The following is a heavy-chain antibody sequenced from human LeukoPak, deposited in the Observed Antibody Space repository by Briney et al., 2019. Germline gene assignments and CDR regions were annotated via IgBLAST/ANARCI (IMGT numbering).Heavy chain of an antibody. CDR2: IYYSGST. CDR3: ARDYSSGWPNFDY. CDR1: GGSVSSGSYY. Sequence: PSETLSLTCTVSGGSVSSGSYYWSWIRQPPGKGLEWIGYIYYSGSTNYNPSLKSRVTISVDTSKNQFSLKLSSVTAADTAVYYCARDYSSGWPNFDYWAREPWSPSPQ. J-gene: IGHJ4*02. V-gene: IGHV4-61*01. D-gene: IGHD6-19*01.